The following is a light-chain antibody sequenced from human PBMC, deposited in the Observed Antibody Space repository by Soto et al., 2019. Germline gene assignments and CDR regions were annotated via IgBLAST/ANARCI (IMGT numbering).Light chain of an antibody. CDR1: SSNIGSNY. V-gene: IGLV1-47*01. J-gene: IGLJ1*01. CDR3: AAWDDSLSGPV. CDR2: RNN. Sequence: QSVLTQPPSASGTPGQRVTISCSGSSSNIGSNYVYWYQQLPGTAPKLLIYRNNQRPSGVPDRFSGSKSGTSASLAISGLRYEDEAHYYCAAWDDSLSGPVFGTGTKVTVL.